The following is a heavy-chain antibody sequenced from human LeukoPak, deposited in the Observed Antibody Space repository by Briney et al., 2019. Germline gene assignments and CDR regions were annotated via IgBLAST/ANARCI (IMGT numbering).Heavy chain of an antibody. Sequence: GGSLRLSCAASGFTFSHYGMHWVRQAPGRGLEWVAVIWSDGSNKFYADSVKGRFTISRDNSQNTVDLHMNILRAEDTAVYYCARDQYYYDSSGYSYWGQGTLVTVSS. CDR2: IWSDGSNK. D-gene: IGHD3-22*01. J-gene: IGHJ4*02. CDR1: GFTFSHYG. V-gene: IGHV3-33*01. CDR3: ARDQYYYDSSGYSY.